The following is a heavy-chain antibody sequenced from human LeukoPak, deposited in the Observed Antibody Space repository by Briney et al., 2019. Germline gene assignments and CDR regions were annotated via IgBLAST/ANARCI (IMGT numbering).Heavy chain of an antibody. CDR3: ATAGSTGEDNWFDP. CDR2: ISYDGSNK. CDR1: GFTFSSYG. V-gene: IGHV3-30*03. D-gene: IGHD2-2*01. Sequence: PGGSLRLSCAASGFTFSSYGMHWVRQAPGKGQEWVAVISYDGSNKYYADSVKGRFTISRDNSKNTLYLQMNSLRAEDTAVYYCATAGSTGEDNWFDPWGQGTLVTVSS. J-gene: IGHJ5*02.